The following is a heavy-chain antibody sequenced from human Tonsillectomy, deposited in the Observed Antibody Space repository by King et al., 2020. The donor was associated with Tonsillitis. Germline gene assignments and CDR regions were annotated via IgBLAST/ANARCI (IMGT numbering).Heavy chain of an antibody. D-gene: IGHD1-26*01. CDR1: GGSFSNYY. CDR2: ISQSGST. Sequence: VQLQQCGAGLLKPSETLSLTCAVYGGSFSNYYWTWIRQPPGKGLEGIGEISQSGSTYYNPSLQSRVTISVDTSKNQCSLNLTSVTAEDTAVYYCASGAHTGNVGPTTEHDAFDIWGQGTMVTVSS. V-gene: IGHV4-34*01. CDR3: ASGAHTGNVGPTTEHDAFDI. J-gene: IGHJ3*02.